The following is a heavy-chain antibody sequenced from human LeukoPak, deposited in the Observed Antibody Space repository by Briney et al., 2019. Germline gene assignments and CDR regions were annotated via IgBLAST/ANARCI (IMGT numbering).Heavy chain of an antibody. CDR2: IYYSGST. D-gene: IGHD3-10*01. J-gene: IGHJ4*02. CDR3: ARDQDYYGSGSYGPDY. V-gene: IGHV4-59*12. CDR1: GGSISSYY. Sequence: SETLSLTCTVSGGSISSYYWSWIRQPPGKGLEWIGYIYYSGSTNYNPSLKSRVTISVDTSKNQFSLKLSSVTAADTAVYYCARDQDYYGSGSYGPDYWGQGTLVTVSS.